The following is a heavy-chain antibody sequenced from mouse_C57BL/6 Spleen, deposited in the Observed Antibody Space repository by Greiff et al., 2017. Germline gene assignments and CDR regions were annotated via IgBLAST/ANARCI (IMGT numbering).Heavy chain of an antibody. CDR3: ARSGVVANFDY. J-gene: IGHJ2*01. V-gene: IGHV1-80*01. D-gene: IGHD1-1*01. CDR1: GYAFSSYW. CDR2: IYPGDGDT. Sequence: VQRVESGAELVKPGASVKISCKASGYAFSSYWMNWVKQRPGKGLEWIGQIYPGDGDTNYNGKFKGKATLTADKSSSTAYMQLSSLTSEDSAVYFCARSGVVANFDYWGQGTTLTVSS.